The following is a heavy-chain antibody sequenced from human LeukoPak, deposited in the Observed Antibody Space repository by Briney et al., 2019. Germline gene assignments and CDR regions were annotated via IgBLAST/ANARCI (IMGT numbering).Heavy chain of an antibody. V-gene: IGHV3-33*01. Sequence: GGSLRLSCAASGFTFSSYGMHWVRQAPGKGLEWVAVIWFDGSNKYYADSVKGRFTISRDNSKNTLYLQMISLRAEDTAVYYCARDRDWGCSYCSYWGQGTLVTVSS. CDR1: GFTFSSYG. D-gene: IGHD7-27*01. CDR2: IWFDGSNK. J-gene: IGHJ4*02. CDR3: ARDRDWGCSYCSY.